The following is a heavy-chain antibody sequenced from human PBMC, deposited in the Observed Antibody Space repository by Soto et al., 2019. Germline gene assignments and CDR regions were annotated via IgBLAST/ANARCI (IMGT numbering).Heavy chain of an antibody. CDR2: IYYSGST. J-gene: IGHJ5*02. CDR3: ARGLESMVRGVIWWFDP. V-gene: IGHV4-31*03. Sequence: QVQLQESGPGLVKPSQTLSLTCTVSGGSISSGGYYWSWIRQHPGKGLEWIGYIYYSGSTYYNPSLKSRVTISLDTSKNQFPLKLSSVTAADTAVYYCARGLESMVRGVIWWFDPWGQGTLVTVSS. D-gene: IGHD3-10*01. CDR1: GGSISSGGYY.